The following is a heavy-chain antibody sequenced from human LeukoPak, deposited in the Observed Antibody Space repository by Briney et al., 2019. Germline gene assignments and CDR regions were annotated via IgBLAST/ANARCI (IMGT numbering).Heavy chain of an antibody. CDR1: GFSFTSYS. CDR2: INAGNGNT. D-gene: IGHD3-22*01. V-gene: IGHV1-3*01. Sequence: ASVKVSCKVSGFSFTSYSMHWVRQAPGQRLEWMGWINAGNGNTKYSQKFQGRVTITRDTSASTAYMELSSLRSEDTAVYYCARRSPNEYDSSGESFDYWGQGTLVTVSS. J-gene: IGHJ4*02. CDR3: ARRSPNEYDSSGESFDY.